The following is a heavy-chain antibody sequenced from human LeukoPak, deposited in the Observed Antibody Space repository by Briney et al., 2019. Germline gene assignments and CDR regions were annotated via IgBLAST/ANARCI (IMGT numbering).Heavy chain of an antibody. D-gene: IGHD2-2*01. CDR1: GGSFSGYY. CDR2: INHSGST. J-gene: IGHJ6*03. CDR3: ARRRGRVVPAAMSVDMDV. V-gene: IGHV4-34*01. Sequence: PSETLSLTCAVYGGSFSGYYWSWIRQPPGKGLEWIGEINHSGSTNYNPSLKSRVTISVGTSKNQFSLKLSSVTAADTAVYYCARRRGRVVPAAMSVDMDVWGKGTTVTVSS.